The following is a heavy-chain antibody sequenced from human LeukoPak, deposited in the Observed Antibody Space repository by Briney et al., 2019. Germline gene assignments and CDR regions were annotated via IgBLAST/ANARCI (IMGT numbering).Heavy chain of an antibody. CDR1: GASVDSGGYY. CDR3: ARDFPDGGSSGGSAFDY. D-gene: IGHD6-6*01. V-gene: IGHV4-61*08. Sequence: PSETLSLTCAVSGASVDSGGYYWSWVRQPPGKGLEWIGYIYYSGNTRSTNYNPSLKSRVTISVDSSKNQFSLKLSSVTAADTAVYYCARDFPDGGSSGGSAFDYWGQGTLVTVSS. J-gene: IGHJ4*02. CDR2: IYYSGNTRST.